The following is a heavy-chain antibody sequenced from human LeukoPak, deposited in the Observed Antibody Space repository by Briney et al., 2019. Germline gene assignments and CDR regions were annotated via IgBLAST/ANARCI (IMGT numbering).Heavy chain of an antibody. V-gene: IGHV3-66*02. CDR2: IYSDGTT. D-gene: IGHD3-22*01. Sequence: GGSLRLSCAASGFTVSSNYMGWVRQAPGKGLEWVSVIYSDGTTYYADSVKGRFTISTDNSKNTLYPQMNSLRAEDTALYYCAKEYRHPTDSSGYYLDYWGQGTLVTVSS. CDR3: AKEYRHPTDSSGYYLDY. J-gene: IGHJ4*02. CDR1: GFTVSSNY.